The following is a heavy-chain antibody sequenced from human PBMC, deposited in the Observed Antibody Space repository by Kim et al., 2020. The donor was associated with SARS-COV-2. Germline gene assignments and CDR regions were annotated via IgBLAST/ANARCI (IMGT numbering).Heavy chain of an antibody. Sequence: GGSLRLSCVASGFSFSFSKFTMLCVRPAPGKGLQWVAVISYDGRNKYSADSVEDRLTITRDNSQNTLYLQMNSLRGEDTAAYYCVSRPYSGGWDGFDYWGQGTLVSVSS. J-gene: IGHJ4*02. CDR3: VSRPYSGGWDGFDY. V-gene: IGHV3-30*04. CDR1: GFSFSFSKFT. CDR2: ISYDGRNK. D-gene: IGHD6-19*01.